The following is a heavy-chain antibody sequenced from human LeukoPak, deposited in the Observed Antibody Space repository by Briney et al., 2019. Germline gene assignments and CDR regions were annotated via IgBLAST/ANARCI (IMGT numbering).Heavy chain of an antibody. CDR2: IRQDGSEK. Sequence: GGSLRLSCVASGFTISIYWMTWVRQAPGKGLEWVANIRQDGSEKYSVDSVKGRFTISRDNAKNSLYLQMSSLRVEDTAVYYCVRGQQGMGVWGQGTTVTVSS. CDR3: VRGQQGMGV. J-gene: IGHJ6*02. D-gene: IGHD6-13*01. CDR1: GFTISIYW. V-gene: IGHV3-7*01.